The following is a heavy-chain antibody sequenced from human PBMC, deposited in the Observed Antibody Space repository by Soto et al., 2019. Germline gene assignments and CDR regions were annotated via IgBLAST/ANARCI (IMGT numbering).Heavy chain of an antibody. Sequence: GGSMRLSSAAAGCNFSDYYMSWIRQAPGKGLEWVSYISSSGSTIYYADSVKGRFTISRDNTKNSLYLQMNSLRAEDTAVYYCASASGYDFYYWGQGTLVTVSS. CDR2: ISSSGSTI. J-gene: IGHJ4*02. CDR3: ASASGYDFYY. CDR1: GCNFSDYY. D-gene: IGHD5-12*01. V-gene: IGHV3-11*01.